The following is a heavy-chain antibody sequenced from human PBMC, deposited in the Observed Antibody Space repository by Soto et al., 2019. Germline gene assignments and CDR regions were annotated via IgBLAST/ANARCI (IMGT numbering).Heavy chain of an antibody. Sequence: SVKVSCKASGCTFSSYAISWVRQAPGQGLEWMGGIIPIFGTANYAQKFQGRVTITADESTSTAYMELSSLRSEDTAVYYCARAPPVDYYDSSGSNWFDPWGQGTLVTVSS. D-gene: IGHD3-22*01. J-gene: IGHJ5*02. CDR2: IIPIFGTA. CDR1: GCTFSSYA. CDR3: ARAPPVDYYDSSGSNWFDP. V-gene: IGHV1-69*13.